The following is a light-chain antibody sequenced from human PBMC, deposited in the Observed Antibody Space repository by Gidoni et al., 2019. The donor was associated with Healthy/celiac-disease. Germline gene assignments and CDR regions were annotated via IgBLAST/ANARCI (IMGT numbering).Light chain of an antibody. Sequence: EIVMTQSPATLSVSPGERATLSCRASQSVSSNLAWYQQKPDQAPRLLIYGASTRATGIPARFSGSGSGTEFTLTISSLQSEDFAVYYCQQYNNWPPLTFGGXTKVEIK. CDR3: QQYNNWPPLT. V-gene: IGKV3-15*01. CDR2: GAS. CDR1: QSVSSN. J-gene: IGKJ4*01.